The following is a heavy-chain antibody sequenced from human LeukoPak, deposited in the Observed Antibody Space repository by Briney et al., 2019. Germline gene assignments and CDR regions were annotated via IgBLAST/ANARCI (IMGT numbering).Heavy chain of an antibody. CDR2: ISYDEDNK. Sequence: GGSLRLSCAASGFTFSRYAMHWVRQAPGKGLEWMAIISYDEDNKYYADSVKGRFTISRDNSKNTLYLQMNSLRAEDTAVYHCAKDGDYGDYGYYFDYWGQGTLVTVSS. CDR1: GFTFSRYA. V-gene: IGHV3-30-3*01. CDR3: AKDGDYGDYGYYFDY. D-gene: IGHD4-17*01. J-gene: IGHJ4*02.